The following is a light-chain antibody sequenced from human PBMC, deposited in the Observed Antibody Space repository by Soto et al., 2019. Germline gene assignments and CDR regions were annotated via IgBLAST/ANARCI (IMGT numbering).Light chain of an antibody. J-gene: IGLJ3*02. V-gene: IGLV4-60*02. CDR3: ETWDFNTRV. CDR1: SGHSSYI. Sequence: QSVLTQSSSASASLGSSVKLTCTLSSGHSSYIIAWHQQQPGKAPRYLMKLEGSGSYNKGSEVPDRFSGSSSGADRYLTISNLQFEDEADYYCETWDFNTRVFGGGTKRTVL. CDR2: LEGSGSY.